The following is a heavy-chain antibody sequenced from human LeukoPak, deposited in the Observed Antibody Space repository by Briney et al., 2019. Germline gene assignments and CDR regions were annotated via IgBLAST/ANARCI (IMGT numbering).Heavy chain of an antibody. J-gene: IGHJ4*02. D-gene: IGHD2-21*02. CDR1: GFTVSINY. CDR2: ISGSGGST. CDR3: AAAYCGGDCYTPGDFDY. V-gene: IGHV3-23*01. Sequence: PGGSLRLSCAASGFTVSINYMSWVRQAPGKGLEWVSAISGSGGSTYYADSVKGRFTISRDNSKNTLYLQMNSLRAEDTAVYYCAAAYCGGDCYTPGDFDYWGQGTLVTVSS.